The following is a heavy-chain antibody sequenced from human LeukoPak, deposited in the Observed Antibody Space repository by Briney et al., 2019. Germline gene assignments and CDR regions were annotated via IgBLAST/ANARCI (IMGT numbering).Heavy chain of an antibody. CDR1: GGTFSSYA. Sequence: SVKVSCKASGGTFSSYAISWVRQAPGQGLEWMGRIIPIFGTANYAQEFQGRVTITTDESTSTAYMELSSLRSEDTAVYYCARTEMATISGVYYYYYYMDVWGKGTTVTVSS. CDR3: ARTEMATISGVYYYYYYMDV. J-gene: IGHJ6*03. CDR2: IIPIFGTA. V-gene: IGHV1-69*05. D-gene: IGHD5-24*01.